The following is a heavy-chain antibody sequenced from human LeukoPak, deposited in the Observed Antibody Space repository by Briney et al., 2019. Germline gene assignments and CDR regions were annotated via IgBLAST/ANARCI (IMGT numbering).Heavy chain of an antibody. Sequence: GGSLRLSCVASGFIFSNYWMSWVRQAPGKGLEWVANIKRDGSERYYVDSVKGRFTIPRDNAKNSLYLQMSSLRAEDTAVYYCARENWFAFDMWGQGTLVTVSS. CDR2: IKRDGSER. CDR3: ARENWFAFDM. V-gene: IGHV3-7*01. J-gene: IGHJ3*02. D-gene: IGHD3-9*01. CDR1: GFIFSNYW.